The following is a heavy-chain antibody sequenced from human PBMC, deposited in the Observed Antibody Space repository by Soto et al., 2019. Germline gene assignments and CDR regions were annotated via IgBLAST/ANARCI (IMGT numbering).Heavy chain of an antibody. CDR3: ARDIDNRDYYYGLDV. CDR1: GFVFKDYE. J-gene: IGHJ6*02. CDR2: ISNSGNTI. V-gene: IGHV3-48*03. Sequence: GGSLRLSCVASGFVFKDYEMNWVLQAPGKGLEWISYISNSGNTIYVADSMRGRFTISRDNAKNSLFLQMNSLRADDTAVYYCARDIDNRDYYYGLDVWGQGTTVTVSS. D-gene: IGHD1-20*01.